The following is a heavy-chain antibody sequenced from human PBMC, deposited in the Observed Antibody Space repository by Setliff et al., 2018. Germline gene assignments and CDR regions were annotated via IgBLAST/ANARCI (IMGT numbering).Heavy chain of an antibody. J-gene: IGHJ3*02. CDR3: ARDPEGGGFDI. CDR2: IRPDGSGN. CDR1: GFPFSGSW. Sequence: GGSLRLSCAASGFPFSGSWMAWVRQAPGQGLEWVADIRPDGSGNFYVDSVRGRFTISRDDARNSLLLQMNSLRAEDTAVYYCARDPEGGGFDIWGQGTLVTVSS. D-gene: IGHD2-15*01. V-gene: IGHV3-7*01.